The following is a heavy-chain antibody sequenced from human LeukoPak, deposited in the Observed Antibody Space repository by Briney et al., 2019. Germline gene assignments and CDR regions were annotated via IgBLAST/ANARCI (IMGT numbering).Heavy chain of an antibody. J-gene: IGHJ4*02. CDR2: IISSGGVT. D-gene: IGHD3-16*01. CDR1: GFTFSNAW. V-gene: IGHV3-23*01. CDR3: AKVSRFFGGHFDY. Sequence: GGSLRLSCVASGFTFSNAWMSWVRQAPGKGLEWVSSIISSGGVTYYADSVKGRFTISRDSSKNILYLQMNSLRAEDTAIYYCAKVSRFFGGHFDYWGQGTLVTVSS.